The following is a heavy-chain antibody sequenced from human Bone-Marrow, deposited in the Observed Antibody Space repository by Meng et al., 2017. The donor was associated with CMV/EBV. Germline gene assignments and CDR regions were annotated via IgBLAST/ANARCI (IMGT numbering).Heavy chain of an antibody. Sequence: GGSLRLSCAASGFTFSSYGMHWVRQAPGKGLEWVAFIRYDGSNKYYADSVKGRFTISRDNSKNTLYLQMNSLRAEDTAVYYCANRGDGYCSSTSCYRYYYGMDVWGQGTTVTVSS. CDR3: ANRGDGYCSSTSCYRYYYGMDV. CDR1: GFTFSSYG. V-gene: IGHV3-30*02. J-gene: IGHJ6*02. CDR2: IRYDGSNK. D-gene: IGHD2-2*01.